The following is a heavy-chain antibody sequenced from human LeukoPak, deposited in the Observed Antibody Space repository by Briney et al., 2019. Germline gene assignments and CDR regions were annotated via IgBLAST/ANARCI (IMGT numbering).Heavy chain of an antibody. Sequence: GGSLRLSCAASGFPFSSYDMHWVRQATGKGLEWVSAIGTAGDTYYPGSVKGRFTISRENAKNSLYLQMNSLRAGDTAVYYCARSRGYCSGGSCYIYYMDVWGKGTTVTVSS. D-gene: IGHD2-15*01. CDR1: GFPFSSYD. J-gene: IGHJ6*03. CDR2: IGTAGDT. V-gene: IGHV3-13*01. CDR3: ARSRGYCSGGSCYIYYMDV.